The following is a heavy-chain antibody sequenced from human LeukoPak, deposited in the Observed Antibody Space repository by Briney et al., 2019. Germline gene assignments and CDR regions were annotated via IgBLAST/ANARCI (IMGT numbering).Heavy chain of an antibody. CDR2: IYPGDSDT. Sequence: GESLKISCKGSGYRFTSYWIGWVRQMPGKGLEWMGIIYPGDSDTKYSPSFQGQVTISADKSINTVYLQWSSLKASDTVMYYCARGYYGGNSEYFDYWGQGTLVTVSS. CDR1: GYRFTSYW. V-gene: IGHV5-51*01. J-gene: IGHJ4*02. CDR3: ARGYYGGNSEYFDY. D-gene: IGHD4-23*01.